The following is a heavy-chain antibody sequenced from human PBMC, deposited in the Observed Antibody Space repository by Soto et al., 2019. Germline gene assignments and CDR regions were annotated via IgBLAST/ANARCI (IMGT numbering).Heavy chain of an antibody. D-gene: IGHD1-20*01. CDR3: ARSHNWRLGQN. J-gene: IGHJ4*02. CDR2: IDPSGGST. V-gene: IGHV1-46*01. CDR1: GYTFTNYY. Sequence: QVQLVQSGAEVKKPGASVKVSCKASGYTFTNYYMHWVRQAPGQGLEWMGIIDPSGGSTSYAQKFQGGVTMTRDTSTSTVYMEVSSLRSEDTAVYYCARSHNWRLGQNWGQGTLVTVSS.